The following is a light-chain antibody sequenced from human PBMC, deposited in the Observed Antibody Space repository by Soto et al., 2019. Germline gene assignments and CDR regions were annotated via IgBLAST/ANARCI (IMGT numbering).Light chain of an antibody. Sequence: QSALTQPRSVSGSPGQSVTISCTGTSNDVGGHNYVSWYQQSPGKAPKLMIYDVSKRPSGVPDRFSGSKSGNTASLTISGLQAEDEADYYCCSYAGNSLVFGGGTKLTVL. CDR1: SNDVGGHNY. J-gene: IGLJ2*01. CDR3: CSYAGNSLV. V-gene: IGLV2-11*01. CDR2: DVS.